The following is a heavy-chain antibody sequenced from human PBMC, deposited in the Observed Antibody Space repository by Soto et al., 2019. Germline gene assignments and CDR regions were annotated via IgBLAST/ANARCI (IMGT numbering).Heavy chain of an antibody. CDR1: GFTFSSYG. Sequence: RLSCAATGFTFSSYGMHWVRQAPGEGLEWVAVIWYDGSNKYYADSVKGRFTISRDNSKNTLYLQMNSLRAEDTAVYYCARAGGTSSWYFDYSGQRTLVTVYS. V-gene: IGHV3-33*01. D-gene: IGHD6-13*01. CDR3: ARAGGTSSWYFDY. CDR2: IWYDGSNK. J-gene: IGHJ4*02.